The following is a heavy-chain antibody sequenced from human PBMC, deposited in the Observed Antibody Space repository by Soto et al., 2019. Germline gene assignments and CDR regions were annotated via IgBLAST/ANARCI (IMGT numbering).Heavy chain of an antibody. V-gene: IGHV5-51*01. J-gene: IGHJ6*02. CDR1: GYSFTSYW. D-gene: IGHD6-13*01. Sequence: RGESLKISCKGSGYSFTSYWIGWVRQMPGKGLEWMGIIYPGDSDTRYSPSFQGQVTISADKSISTAYLQWSSLKASDTAMYYCARSSSSWKLYYYYGMDVWGQGTTVTVSS. CDR2: IYPGDSDT. CDR3: ARSSSSWKLYYYYGMDV.